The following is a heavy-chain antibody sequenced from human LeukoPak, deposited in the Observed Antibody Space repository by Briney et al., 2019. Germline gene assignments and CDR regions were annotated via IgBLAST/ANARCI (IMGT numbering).Heavy chain of an antibody. CDR2: INPSGGST. V-gene: IGHV1-46*01. J-gene: IGHJ6*03. CDR1: GYTFTSYY. D-gene: IGHD3-10*01. Sequence: ASVKVSCKASGYTFTSYYMHWVRQAPGQGLEWMGIINPSGGSTSYAQKFQGRVTMTRDMSTSTDYMELSSLRSEDTAVYYCAKDVMVRGVILGAILRNYYYYYMDVWGKGTTVTISS. CDR3: AKDVMVRGVILGAILRNYYYYYMDV.